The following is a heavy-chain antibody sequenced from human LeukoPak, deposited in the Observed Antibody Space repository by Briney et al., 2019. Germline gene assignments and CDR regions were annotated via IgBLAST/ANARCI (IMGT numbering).Heavy chain of an antibody. CDR1: GGTFSSYA. Sequence: ASVKVSCKASGGTFSSYAISWARQAPGQGLEWMGIINPSGGSTSYAQKFQGRVTMTRDTSTSTVYMELSSLRSEDTAVYYCARSFGAVSGYYFDYWGQGTLVTVSS. D-gene: IGHD3-10*01. CDR2: INPSGGST. CDR3: ARSFGAVSGYYFDY. V-gene: IGHV1-46*01. J-gene: IGHJ4*02.